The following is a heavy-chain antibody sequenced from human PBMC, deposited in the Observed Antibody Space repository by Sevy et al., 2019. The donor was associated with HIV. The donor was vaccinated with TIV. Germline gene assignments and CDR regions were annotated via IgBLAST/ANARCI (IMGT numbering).Heavy chain of an antibody. Sequence: GGSLRLSCAASGLTFSSHAMHWVRQAPGKGLEWVAVISSAGSNKYYADSVKGRFTISRDNPKNTLYLQMNSLRPEDTAVYSCTRDAGYSIAWSPSDYWGQGTLVTVSS. CDR2: ISSAGSNK. D-gene: IGHD6-19*01. V-gene: IGHV3-30-3*01. CDR3: TRDAGYSIAWSPSDY. CDR1: GLTFSSHA. J-gene: IGHJ4*02.